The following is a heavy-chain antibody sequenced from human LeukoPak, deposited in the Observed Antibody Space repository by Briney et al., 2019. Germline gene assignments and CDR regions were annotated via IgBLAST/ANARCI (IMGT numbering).Heavy chain of an antibody. CDR2: ISGSGGST. Sequence: AGGSLRLSCAASGFTFSSYAMSWVRQAPGKGLEWVSAISGSGGSTYYADSVKGRFTISRDNSKNTLYLQMNSLSAEDTAVYYCAIVSSSWYRDYWGQGTLVTVSS. J-gene: IGHJ4*02. CDR3: AIVSSSWYRDY. D-gene: IGHD6-13*01. V-gene: IGHV3-23*01. CDR1: GFTFSSYA.